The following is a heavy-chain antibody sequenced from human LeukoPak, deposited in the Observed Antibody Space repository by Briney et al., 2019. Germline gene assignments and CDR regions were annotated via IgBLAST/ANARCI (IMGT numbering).Heavy chain of an antibody. CDR3: ARDRKREYYDFWSGYPPLDY. CDR1: GGSISSSSYY. CDR2: IYYSGST. J-gene: IGHJ4*02. V-gene: IGHV4-39*07. D-gene: IGHD3-3*01. Sequence: PSETLSLTCTVSGGSISSSSYYWGWIRQPPGKGLEWIGSIYYSGSTYYNPSLKSRVTISVDTSKNQFSLKLSSVTAADTAVYYCARDRKREYYDFWSGYPPLDYWGQGTLVTVSS.